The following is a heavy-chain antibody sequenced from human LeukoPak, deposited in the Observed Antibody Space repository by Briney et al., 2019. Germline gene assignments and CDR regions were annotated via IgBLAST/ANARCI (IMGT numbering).Heavy chain of an antibody. D-gene: IGHD3-3*01. CDR1: GGSFSGYY. J-gene: IGHJ6*02. CDR2: INHSGST. CDR3: ARGPRITIFGVVTAVSGYPV. Sequence: SETLSLTCAVYGGSFSGYYWSWIRQPPGKGLEWIGEINHSGSTNYNPSLKSRVTISVDTYKNQFSLKLSSVTAADTAVYYCARGPRITIFGVVTAVSGYPVWGQGTTVTVSS. V-gene: IGHV4-34*01.